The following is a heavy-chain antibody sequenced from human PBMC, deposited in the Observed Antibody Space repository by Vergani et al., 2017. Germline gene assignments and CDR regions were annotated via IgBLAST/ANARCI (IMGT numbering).Heavy chain of an antibody. D-gene: IGHD2-2*02. CDR1: GFTFSSYA. V-gene: IGHV3-23*01. CDR3: AKAGCSSTSCYNYYYYMDV. CDR2: ISGSGGST. Sequence: EVQLLESGGGWVQPGGSLRLSCAASGFTFSSYAMSWVRQAPGKGLEWVSAISGSGGSTYYADSVKGRFTISRDNSKNTLYLQMNSLRAEDTAVYYCAKAGCSSTSCYNYYYYMDVWGKGP. J-gene: IGHJ6*03.